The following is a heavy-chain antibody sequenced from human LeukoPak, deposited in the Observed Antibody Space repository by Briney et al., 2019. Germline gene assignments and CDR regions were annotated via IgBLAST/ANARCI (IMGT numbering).Heavy chain of an antibody. V-gene: IGHV4-34*12. J-gene: IGHJ4*02. CDR3: AGYSGSPRYFDY. Sequence: SETLSLTCAVYGGSFSGYYWSWIRQTPGKGLEWIGEIIHSGSTNYSPSLKSRVTISLDTAKSQFSLRLTSVTAADTAVYYRAGYSGSPRYFDYWGQGTLVTVSS. CDR1: GGSFSGYY. CDR2: IIHSGST. D-gene: IGHD6-6*01.